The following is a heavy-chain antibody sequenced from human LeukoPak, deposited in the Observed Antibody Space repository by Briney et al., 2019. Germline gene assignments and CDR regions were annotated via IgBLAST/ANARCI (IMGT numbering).Heavy chain of an antibody. V-gene: IGHV3-21*04. Sequence: GGSLRLSCAASGFTFSSYSMNWVRQAPGKGLEWVSSISSSSSYIYYADSVKGRFTISRHNSKNTLYLQMNSLRAEDTAVYYCAREIVYAFDIWGQGTMVTVSS. CDR1: GFTFSSYS. CDR3: AREIVYAFDI. D-gene: IGHD2-15*01. CDR2: ISSSSSYI. J-gene: IGHJ3*02.